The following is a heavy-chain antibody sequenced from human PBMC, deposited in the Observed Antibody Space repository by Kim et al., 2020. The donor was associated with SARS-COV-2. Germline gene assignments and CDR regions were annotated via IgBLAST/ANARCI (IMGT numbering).Heavy chain of an antibody. Sequence: GGSLRLSCAASGFTFSNAWMSWVRQAPGKGLEWVGRIKSKTDGGTTDYAAPVKGRFTISRDDSKNTLYLQMNSLKTEDTAVYYCTTDGMAIGILWFGELLFDYWGQGALVTVSS. V-gene: IGHV3-15*01. J-gene: IGHJ4*02. CDR1: GFTFSNAW. D-gene: IGHD3-10*01. CDR2: IKSKTDGGTT. CDR3: TTDGMAIGILWFGELLFDY.